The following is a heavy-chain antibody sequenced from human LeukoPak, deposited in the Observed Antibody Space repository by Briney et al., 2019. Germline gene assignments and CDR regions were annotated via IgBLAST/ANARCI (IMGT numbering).Heavy chain of an antibody. V-gene: IGHV4-39*07. CDR2: IYYSGST. D-gene: IGHD1-26*01. Sequence: SETLSLTCTVSGGSISSSSYYWGWIRQPPGKGLEWIGSIYYSGSTYYNPSLKSRVTISVDTSKNQFSLKLSSVTAADTAVYYCARAGPYSGSHYYFDYWGQGTLVTVSS. CDR3: ARAGPYSGSHYYFDY. CDR1: GGSISSSSYY. J-gene: IGHJ4*02.